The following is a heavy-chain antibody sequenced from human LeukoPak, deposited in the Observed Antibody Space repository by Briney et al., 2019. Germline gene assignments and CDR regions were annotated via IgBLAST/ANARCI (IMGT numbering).Heavy chain of an antibody. D-gene: IGHD1-1*01. CDR3: AKEPWNELLSLSYFDY. V-gene: IGHV3-23*01. CDR2: ISGSGGST. Sequence: GGSLRLSCAASGFTFSSYAMSWVRQAPGKGLEWVSAISGSGGSTYYADSVKGRFTISRDNSKNTLYLQMNSLRAEDTAVYYCAKEPWNELLSLSYFDYWGQGTLVTVSS. CDR1: GFTFSSYA. J-gene: IGHJ4*02.